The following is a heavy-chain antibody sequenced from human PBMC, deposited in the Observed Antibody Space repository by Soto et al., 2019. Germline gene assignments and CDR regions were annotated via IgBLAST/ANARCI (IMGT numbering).Heavy chain of an antibody. CDR3: ARGQWLDPCDY. V-gene: IGHV3-30-3*01. CDR2: ISYDGSNK. D-gene: IGHD6-19*01. J-gene: IGHJ4*02. CDR1: GFTFSSYA. Sequence: PGGSLRLSCAASGFTFSSYAMHWVRQAPGKGLEWVAVISYDGSNKYYADSVKGRFTISRDNSKNTLYLQMNSLRAEDTAVYYCARGQWLDPCDYRRQRTRFT.